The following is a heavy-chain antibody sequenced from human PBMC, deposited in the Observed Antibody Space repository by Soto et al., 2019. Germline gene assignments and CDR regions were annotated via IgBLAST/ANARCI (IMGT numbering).Heavy chain of an antibody. CDR3: AKNPGYYYDSTGYHFDY. Sequence: PGGSLRLSCVASGFTFSSYVIHWVRQAPGKGLEWVALISTDGTEKHYADSVKGRFTISRDNSKNTLYLQMNSLRAEDTAVYYCAKNPGYYYDSTGYHFDYWGQGTLVTVSS. V-gene: IGHV3-30-3*01. J-gene: IGHJ4*02. CDR1: GFTFSSYV. D-gene: IGHD3-22*01. CDR2: ISTDGTEK.